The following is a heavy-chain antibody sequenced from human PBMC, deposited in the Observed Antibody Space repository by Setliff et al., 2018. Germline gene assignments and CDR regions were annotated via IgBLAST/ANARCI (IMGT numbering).Heavy chain of an antibody. Sequence: SETLSLTCTVSGGSISSHYWSWIRQPPGKGLEWIGSIYYSGSTYYNPSLKSRVTISVDTSKNQFSLKLSSVTAADTAIYFCARGYMFDPWGQGTRVTVSS. CDR3: ARGYMFDP. CDR2: IYYSGST. CDR1: GGSISSHY. J-gene: IGHJ5*02. V-gene: IGHV4-39*07. D-gene: IGHD5-12*01.